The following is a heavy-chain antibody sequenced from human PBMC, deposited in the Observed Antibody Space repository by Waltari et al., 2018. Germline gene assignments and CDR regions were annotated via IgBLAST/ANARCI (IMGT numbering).Heavy chain of an antibody. Sequence: QVQLQESGPGLVKPSQTLSLTCTVSGGSISSGNYYWSWIRQPAGKGREWLGLIYANGNTQNNPNLKCRVTISVNTSKNQFSLKVSSLTAADTAVYYCAREVGNAGSPGWFDSWGQGTLVTVSS. CDR2: IYANGNT. D-gene: IGHD1-26*01. V-gene: IGHV4-61*02. CDR3: AREVGNAGSPGWFDS. J-gene: IGHJ5*01. CDR1: GGSISSGNYY.